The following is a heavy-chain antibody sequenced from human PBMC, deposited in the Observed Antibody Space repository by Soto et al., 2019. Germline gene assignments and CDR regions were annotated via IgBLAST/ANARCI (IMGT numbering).Heavy chain of an antibody. V-gene: IGHV4-30-2*01. CDR1: GGSITSGGYS. J-gene: IGHJ3*02. CDR2: IYHSGST. Sequence: SETLSLTCAVSGGSITSGGYSWSWIRQPPGKGLEWIGYIYHSGSTYYNPSLKSRVTISVDRSKNQFSLKLSSVTAADTAVYYCASGYGGTALDAFDIWGQGTMVTVSS. D-gene: IGHD2-15*01. CDR3: ASGYGGTALDAFDI.